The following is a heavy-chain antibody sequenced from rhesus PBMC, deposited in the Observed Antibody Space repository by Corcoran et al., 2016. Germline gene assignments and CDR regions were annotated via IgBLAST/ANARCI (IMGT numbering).Heavy chain of an antibody. CDR2: INGNRGST. D-gene: IGHD3-28*01. CDR1: GGSFRSYW. V-gene: IGHV4-80*01. CDR3: ARLGYDSGYYNFDY. Sequence: QVQLQESGPGLVKPSETLSLTCAVSGGSFRSYWWSWIRQPPGKGLEWIGEINGNRGSTTYTPSLKSRVTISKDASQNQFSLELSSVTAADTAVYYCARLGYDSGYYNFDYWGQGVLVTVSS. J-gene: IGHJ4*01.